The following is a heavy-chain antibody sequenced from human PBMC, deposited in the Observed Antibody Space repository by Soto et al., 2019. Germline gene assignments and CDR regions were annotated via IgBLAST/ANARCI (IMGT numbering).Heavy chain of an antibody. J-gene: IGHJ4*02. D-gene: IGHD3-10*01. CDR2: VRGDETMT. Sequence: EVQLVESGGGLVQPGGSLRLSCAASGFSFNNYWMHWVRQAPGKGLVWVSRVRGDETMTNYADSVKGRFTISRDNAKNTLYLQMNSLRAEDTAVYVCEREGTKAEFDYWGQGTLVTVSS. CDR1: GFSFNNYW. CDR3: EREGTKAEFDY. V-gene: IGHV3-74*01.